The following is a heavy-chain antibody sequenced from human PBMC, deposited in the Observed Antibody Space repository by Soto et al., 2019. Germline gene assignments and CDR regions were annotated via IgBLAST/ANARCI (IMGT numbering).Heavy chain of an antibody. V-gene: IGHV1-69*08. CDR2: IIAVLDTA. J-gene: IGHJ5*02. CDR3: ARVMGAVNWFDP. CDR1: GGTFSSYT. Sequence: QVQLVQSGAEVKKPGSSVNVSCKASGGTFSSYTISWVRQAPGQGLEWMGRIIAVLDTANYAQKFQGRVTITADKSTSTAYMELSSLRSEDTAVYYCARVMGAVNWFDPWGQGTLVTVSS.